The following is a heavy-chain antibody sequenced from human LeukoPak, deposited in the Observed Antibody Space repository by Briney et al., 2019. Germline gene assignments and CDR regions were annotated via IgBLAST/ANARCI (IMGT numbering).Heavy chain of an antibody. CDR1: GGTFSNYA. D-gene: IGHD3-16*01. V-gene: IGHV1-69*13. CDR2: ITPIFGTA. CDR3: ARSATYYDYVWGSPSNWFDP. J-gene: IGHJ5*02. Sequence: SVKVSCKASGGTFSNYAISWVRQAPGQGLEWMGGITPIFGTANYAQKFQGRVTITADESMSTAYMELSSLRSEDTAVYYCARSATYYDYVWGSPSNWFDPWGQGTLVTVSS.